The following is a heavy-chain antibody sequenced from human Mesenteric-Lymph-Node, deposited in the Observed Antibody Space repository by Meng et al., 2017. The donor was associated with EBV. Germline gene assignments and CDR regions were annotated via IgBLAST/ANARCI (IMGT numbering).Heavy chain of an antibody. CDR3: ARDRGWELLDY. D-gene: IGHD1-26*01. V-gene: IGHV4-61*01. CDR2: IYDSGIT. J-gene: IGHJ4*02. CDR1: GVSVSGDSFY. Sequence: VQRQEPGPGLVKASETLSLTCTVSGVSVSGDSFYWSWIRQPPGKGLEWIGFIYDSGITHYSPSLKSRVTISVDTSKNQFSLELRSMTPADTAVYYCARDRGWELLDYWGQGTLVTVSS.